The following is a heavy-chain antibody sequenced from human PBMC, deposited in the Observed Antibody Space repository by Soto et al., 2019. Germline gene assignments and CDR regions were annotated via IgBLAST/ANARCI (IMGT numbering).Heavy chain of an antibody. CDR1: GRSIASVDYY. V-gene: IGHV4-61*08. Sequence: SETLSLPCTVSGRSIASVDYYLSWIRQPPGKGLEWIGYVYYSGTTNYNPFLKSRVTLSLDKSKNQFSLKMNSVTAADKAVDYCARDVIEPANYFDPWGQGTLVTVSS. J-gene: IGHJ5*02. CDR3: ARDVIEPANYFDP. CDR2: VYYSGTT. D-gene: IGHD4-4*01.